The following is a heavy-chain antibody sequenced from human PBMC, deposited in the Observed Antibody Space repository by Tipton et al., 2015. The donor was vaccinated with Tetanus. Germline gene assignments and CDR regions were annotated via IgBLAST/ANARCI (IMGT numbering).Heavy chain of an antibody. V-gene: IGHV4-59*01. D-gene: IGHD2-8*01. Sequence: LRLSCTMSGDSISRFYWSWIRQPPGKGLEWIGHIYYSGSANYNPSLKSRLTISIDTSNDQLSLRLTSVTAADTAMYYCARDPSGGVRYFDYWGQGTLVTVSS. CDR3: ARDPSGGVRYFDY. CDR1: GDSISRFY. CDR2: IYYSGSA. J-gene: IGHJ4*02.